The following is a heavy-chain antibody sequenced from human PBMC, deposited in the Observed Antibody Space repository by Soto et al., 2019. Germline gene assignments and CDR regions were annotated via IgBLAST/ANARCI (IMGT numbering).Heavy chain of an antibody. CDR1: GFTFSSYA. V-gene: IGHV3-23*01. J-gene: IGHJ3*02. D-gene: IGHD6-19*01. Sequence: EVQLLESGGGLVQPGGSLRLSCAASGFTFSSYAMSWVRQAPGKGLEWVSAISGSGGSTYYADSVKGRFTISRDNSKNTLYLEMNSLRAEDTAVYYCAKGVAIAVAGPRQHAFDIWGQGTMVTVSS. CDR2: ISGSGGST. CDR3: AKGVAIAVAGPRQHAFDI.